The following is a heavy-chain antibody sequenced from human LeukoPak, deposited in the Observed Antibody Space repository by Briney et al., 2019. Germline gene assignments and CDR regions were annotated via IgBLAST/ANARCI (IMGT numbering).Heavy chain of an antibody. CDR3: ARWNLDLAYDI. Sequence: PSQTLSHTCTVSGGSISSDNYYWSWIRQPAGKGLEWLGYIYSTGSISYNPSLESRVTISIDTSKNTFSLKLTSVTAADTAVYFCARWNLDLAYDIWGPGTMVTVSS. CDR1: GGSISSDNYY. CDR2: IYSTGSI. J-gene: IGHJ3*02. V-gene: IGHV4-61*09. D-gene: IGHD1-1*01.